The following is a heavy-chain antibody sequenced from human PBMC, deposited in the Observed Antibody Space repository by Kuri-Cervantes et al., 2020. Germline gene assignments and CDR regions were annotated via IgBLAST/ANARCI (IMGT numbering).Heavy chain of an antibody. V-gene: IGHV1-69*05. D-gene: IGHD5-24*01. J-gene: IGHJ4*02. CDR1: GGTFSSYA. CDR3: ARVHVSRDGYFFDY. CDR2: IIPIFGTA. Sequence: SEKVSCKASGGTFSSYAISWVRQAPGQGLEWMGGIIPIFGTANYAQKFQGRVTITTDESTSTAYMELSSLRSEDTAVYYCARVHVSRDGYFFDYWGQGTLVTVSS.